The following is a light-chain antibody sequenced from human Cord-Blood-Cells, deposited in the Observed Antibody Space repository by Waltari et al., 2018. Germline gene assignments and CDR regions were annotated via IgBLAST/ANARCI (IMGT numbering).Light chain of an antibody. CDR2: DVS. Sequence: QSALTQPASVSGSPGQSITISCTGTSSDVGGYNYVSWYQPHPGKAPKLMIYDVSNRPSGVSNRFSGSKSGNTASLTISGLQAEDEADYYCSSYTSSSTWVFCGGTKLTAL. V-gene: IGLV2-14*03. CDR3: SSYTSSSTWV. J-gene: IGLJ3*02. CDR1: SSDVGGYNY.